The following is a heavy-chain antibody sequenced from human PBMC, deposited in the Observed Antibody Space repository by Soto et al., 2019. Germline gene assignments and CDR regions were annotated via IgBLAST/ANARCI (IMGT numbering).Heavy chain of an antibody. D-gene: IGHD3-16*01. CDR3: AAAITFGGVTSYYYYMDV. V-gene: IGHV1-58*02. CDR1: GFTFTSSA. Sequence: ASVKVSCKASGFTFTSSAMQWVRQARGQRLEWIGWIVVGSGNTNYAQKFQERVTITRDMSTSTAYMELSSLRSEDTAVYYCAAAITFGGVTSYYYYMDVWGKGTTVTVSS. CDR2: IVVGSGNT. J-gene: IGHJ6*03.